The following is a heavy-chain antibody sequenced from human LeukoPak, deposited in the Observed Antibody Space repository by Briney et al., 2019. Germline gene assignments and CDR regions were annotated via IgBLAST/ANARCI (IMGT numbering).Heavy chain of an antibody. J-gene: IGHJ6*03. V-gene: IGHV3-30*01. Sequence: GSLRLSCAASGFTFGSYAMRWVRQAPGKGLEWVAVISYDGSNKYYADSVKGRFIISRDNSKDTLYLQMNSLRAEDTAVYYCARDGHYDFWSGYYQVYYYYYYMDVWGKGTTVTVSS. D-gene: IGHD3-3*01. CDR1: GFTFGSYA. CDR3: ARDGHYDFWSGYYQVYYYYYYMDV. CDR2: ISYDGSNK.